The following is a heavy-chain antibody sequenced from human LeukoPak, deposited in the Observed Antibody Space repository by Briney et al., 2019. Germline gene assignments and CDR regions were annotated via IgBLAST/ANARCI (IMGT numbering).Heavy chain of an antibody. CDR1: GFTFSTYA. J-gene: IGHJ5*02. D-gene: IGHD3-16*01. CDR3: AKDRVSPGFNLFDP. V-gene: IGHV3-23*01. CDR2: INGRGDNT. Sequence: GGSLRLSCAASGFTFSTYAMSWVRQAPGKGLEWVSAINGRGDNTHYADFVKGRFTISRDNSKSTVFLQMNSLRTEDTAVYYCAKDRVSPGFNLFDPWGQGTLVTVSS.